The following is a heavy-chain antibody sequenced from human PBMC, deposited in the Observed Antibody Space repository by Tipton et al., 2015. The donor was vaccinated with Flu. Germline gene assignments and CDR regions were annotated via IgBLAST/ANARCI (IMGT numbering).Heavy chain of an antibody. CDR3: ANPDY. V-gene: IGHV3-23*01. J-gene: IGHJ4*02. Sequence: LSLTCAASGFTFSSYAMSWVRQAPGKGLEWVSGITGSGGSTYYTDSVKGRLTISRDNSKNTLYLQMNSLRAEDTAVYYCANPDYWGQGTLVTVSS. CDR2: ITGSGGST. CDR1: GFTFSSYA.